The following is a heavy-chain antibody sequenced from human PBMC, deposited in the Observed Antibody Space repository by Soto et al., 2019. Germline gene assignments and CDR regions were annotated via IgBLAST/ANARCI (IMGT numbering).Heavy chain of an antibody. Sequence: EVQLVESGGSVVRPGGSLRLSCAAFGFPFDDYGMSWVRQAPGKGLEWVSGINRDGGSTGYADSVKGRFTISRDNAKNSLYLQMNSLRAEDTAFYYCARAQGYYGDFFDYWGQGTLVTVSS. D-gene: IGHD4-17*01. CDR2: INRDGGST. CDR1: GFPFDDYG. V-gene: IGHV3-20*04. CDR3: ARAQGYYGDFFDY. J-gene: IGHJ4*02.